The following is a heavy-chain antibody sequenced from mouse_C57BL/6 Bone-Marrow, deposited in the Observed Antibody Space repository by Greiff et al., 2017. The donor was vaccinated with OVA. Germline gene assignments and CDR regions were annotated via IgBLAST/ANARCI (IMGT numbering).Heavy chain of an antibody. V-gene: IGHV1-81*01. D-gene: IGHD1-1*01. CDR1: GYTFTSYG. CDR2: IYPRSGNT. J-gene: IGHJ2*01. CDR3: ARGTTVVARGGY. Sequence: VKLQESGAELARPGASVKLSCKASGYTFTSYGISWVKQRTGQGLEWIGEIYPRSGNTYYNEKFKGKATLTADKSSSTAYMELRSLTSEDSAVYFCARGTTVVARGGYWGQGTTLTVSS.